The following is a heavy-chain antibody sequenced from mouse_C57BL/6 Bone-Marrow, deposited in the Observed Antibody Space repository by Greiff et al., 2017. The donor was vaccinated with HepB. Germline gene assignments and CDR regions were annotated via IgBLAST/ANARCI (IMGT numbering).Heavy chain of an antibody. D-gene: IGHD2-4*01. Sequence: QVQLQQSGAELVRPGTSVKLSCKASGYTFTSYWMHWVKQRPGQGLEWIGVIDPSDSYTNYNQKFKGKATLTVDTSSSTAYMQLSSLTSEDSAVYYCAREGGYDYGDYWGQGTTLTVSS. J-gene: IGHJ2*01. CDR1: GYTFTSYW. CDR2: IDPSDSYT. V-gene: IGHV1-59*01. CDR3: AREGGYDYGDY.